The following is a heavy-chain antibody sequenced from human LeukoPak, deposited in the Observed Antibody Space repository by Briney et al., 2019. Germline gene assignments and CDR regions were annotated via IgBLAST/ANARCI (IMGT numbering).Heavy chain of an antibody. V-gene: IGHV1-69*13. CDR1: GGTFSSYA. Sequence: ASVKVSCKASGGTFSSYAISWVRQAPGQGPEWMGGIIPIFGTANYAQKFQGRVTITADESTSTAYMELSSLRSEDTAVYYCARALKGVPYYYYYGMDVWGQGTTVTVSS. J-gene: IGHJ6*02. CDR2: IIPIFGTA. CDR3: ARALKGVPYYYYYGMDV. D-gene: IGHD2-8*01.